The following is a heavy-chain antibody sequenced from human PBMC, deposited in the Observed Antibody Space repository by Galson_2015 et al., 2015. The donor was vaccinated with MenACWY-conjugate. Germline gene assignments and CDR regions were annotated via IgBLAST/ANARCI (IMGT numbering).Heavy chain of an antibody. J-gene: IGHJ4*01. V-gene: IGHV3-48*02. CDR3: ARDQEDYEHVWGTYRPHYFDY. CDR1: GFTFSSYS. Sequence: SLRLSCAASGFTFSSYSMNWVRQAPGKGLEWVSYITSSSTTIYYADSVKGRFAISRDNAKNSLYLQMNSLRDEDTAVYYCARDQEDYEHVWGTYRPHYFDYWGRGTLLTVSS. D-gene: IGHD3-16*02. CDR2: ITSSSTTI.